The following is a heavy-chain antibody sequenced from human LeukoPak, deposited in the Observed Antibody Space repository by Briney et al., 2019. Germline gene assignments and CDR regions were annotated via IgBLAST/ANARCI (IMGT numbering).Heavy chain of an antibody. V-gene: IGHV3-23*01. Sequence: GGSLRLSCAASGFTFSNFAMNWVRQAPGKGLEWVSVITGSGGNTYYADSVKGRFTISKDNSKNTVYLQMSSLRVDDTAVYYCAKAASSSWPSYYYGMDVWGQGTTVTVSS. CDR2: ITGSGGNT. CDR1: GFTFSNFA. CDR3: AKAASSSWPSYYYGMDV. J-gene: IGHJ6*02. D-gene: IGHD6-13*01.